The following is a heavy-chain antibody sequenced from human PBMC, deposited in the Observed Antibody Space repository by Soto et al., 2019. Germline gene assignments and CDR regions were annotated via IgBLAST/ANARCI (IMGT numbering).Heavy chain of an antibody. CDR2: INNDGSST. Sequence: SLRLSCAASGFTLSSYWMHWVRQSPGKGLEWVSHINNDGSSTTYADSVKGRFTISRDNAKNTLYLQMNNLKVEDTAVYYCARDFSPWGQGTLVTVSS. CDR3: ARDFSP. V-gene: IGHV3-74*01. J-gene: IGHJ5*02. D-gene: IGHD3-3*01. CDR1: GFTLSSYW.